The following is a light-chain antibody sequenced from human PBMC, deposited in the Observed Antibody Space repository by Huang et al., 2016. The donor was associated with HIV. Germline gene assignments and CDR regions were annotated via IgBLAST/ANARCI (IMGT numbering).Light chain of an antibody. CDR1: QRITTF. Sequence: DIEMTQSPSSLSASVGDRVTITCRASQRITTFLHWYQQKPGQAPKLLIYAASSLQSGFPSRFSGSGSGTDFTLTISSLQPEDFATYYCQQSYRPPATFGQGTKVE. J-gene: IGKJ1*01. V-gene: IGKV1-39*01. CDR2: AAS. CDR3: QQSYRPPAT.